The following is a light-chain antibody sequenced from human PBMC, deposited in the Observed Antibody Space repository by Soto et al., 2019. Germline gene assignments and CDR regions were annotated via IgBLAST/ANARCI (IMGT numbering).Light chain of an antibody. J-gene: IGKJ2*01. Sequence: DVQMTQSPSTLSASVGDRVTITCRASQSISNWLAWYQQKPGKAPKLLISDASSLQSGVPSRFSGSGSATEFPRTISSLQPDDFATYYSQQYNSYSTFGQGTKLEIK. CDR2: DAS. CDR3: QQYNSYST. CDR1: QSISNW. V-gene: IGKV1-5*01.